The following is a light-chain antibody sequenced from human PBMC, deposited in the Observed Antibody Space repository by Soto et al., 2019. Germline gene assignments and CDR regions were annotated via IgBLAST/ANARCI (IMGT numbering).Light chain of an antibody. CDR1: LSVGTY. V-gene: IGKV3-11*01. Sequence: EVVLTQSPAALSLSPGEAATLSCRASLSVGTYLAWYQQKPGQAPRLLIYDASKRATGIPARFSGSGSGTDFSLTISSLEPDDSAVYSCQQRNSWLFTFGPGTKVDIK. CDR2: DAS. J-gene: IGKJ3*01. CDR3: QQRNSWLFT.